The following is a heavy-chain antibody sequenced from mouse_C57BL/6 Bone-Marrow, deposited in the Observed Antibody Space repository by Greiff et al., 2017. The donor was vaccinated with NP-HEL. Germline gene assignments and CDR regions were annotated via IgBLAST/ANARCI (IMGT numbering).Heavy chain of an antibody. CDR2: IYPRSGNT. Sequence: QVHVKQSGAELARPGASVKLSCKASGYTFTSYGISWVKQRTGQGLEWIGEIYPRSGNTYYNEKFKGKATLTADKSSSTAYMELRSLTSEDSAVYFCARWDTTVVNYWGQGTTLTVSS. D-gene: IGHD1-1*01. J-gene: IGHJ2*01. V-gene: IGHV1-81*01. CDR3: ARWDTTVVNY. CDR1: GYTFTSYG.